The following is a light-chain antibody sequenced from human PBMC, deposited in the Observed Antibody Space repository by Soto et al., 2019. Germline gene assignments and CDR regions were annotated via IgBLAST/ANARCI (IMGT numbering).Light chain of an antibody. CDR1: QIVTSDY. CDR2: GAF. V-gene: IGKV3-20*01. Sequence: IVLTQSPGTLSLSPGERVTLSCRVSQIVTSDYLAWYHQAPGQAPRLLIYGAFNRATGISDRFSGSGSGTDFTLSISRLEPGDFGVYFCHQYGKSPRTFGQGTKVDIK. CDR3: HQYGKSPRT. J-gene: IGKJ1*01.